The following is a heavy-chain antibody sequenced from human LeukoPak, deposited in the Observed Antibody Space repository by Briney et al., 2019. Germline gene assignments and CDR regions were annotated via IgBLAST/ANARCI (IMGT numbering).Heavy chain of an antibody. D-gene: IGHD3-10*01. CDR1: GYTLTELS. CDR3: ATDRITMVRGVSRSYYCGKDV. J-gene: IGHJ6*02. Sequence: EASVKVSCKVSGYTLTELSVHWVRQAPGKGLEWMGGFDPEDGETIYAQKFQGRVTMTEDTSTDTAYMELSSLRSEDTAVYYCATDRITMVRGVSRSYYCGKDVWGQGTTVTVSS. V-gene: IGHV1-24*01. CDR2: FDPEDGET.